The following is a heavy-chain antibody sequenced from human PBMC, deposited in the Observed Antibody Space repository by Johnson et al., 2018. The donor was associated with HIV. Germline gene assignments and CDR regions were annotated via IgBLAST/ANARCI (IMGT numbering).Heavy chain of an antibody. CDR1: GFTFSDYY. V-gene: IGHV3-30-3*01. CDR2: ISYDGSSK. D-gene: IGHD2-15*01. Sequence: QVQLVESGGGLVKPGGSLRLSCAASGFTFSDYYMSWVRQAPGKGLKWVAVISYDGSSKYYADSVKGRFTLSGDNSKNTLYLQMNSLRAEDTAVYYCASEGGGAFDIWGQGTMVTVSS. J-gene: IGHJ3*02. CDR3: ASEGGGAFDI.